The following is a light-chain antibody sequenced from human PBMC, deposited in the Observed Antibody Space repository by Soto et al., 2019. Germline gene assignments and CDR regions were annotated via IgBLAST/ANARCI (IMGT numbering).Light chain of an antibody. J-gene: IGKJ3*01. CDR1: QSISSSY. Sequence: EIVLTQSPGTLSLSPGERATLSCRASQSISSSYLAWYQQKPGQAPRLLIYGTSSRATGIPDRFSGNGSGTDFTLTISRLEPEDFAVYYCQQYGGSQPDTFGPGTKVDIK. V-gene: IGKV3-20*01. CDR2: GTS. CDR3: QQYGGSQPDT.